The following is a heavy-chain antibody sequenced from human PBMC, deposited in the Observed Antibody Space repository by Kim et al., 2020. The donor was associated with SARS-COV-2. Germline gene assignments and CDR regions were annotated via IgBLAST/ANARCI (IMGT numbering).Heavy chain of an antibody. CDR3: AGYSSSWYGNYYYYYGMDV. D-gene: IGHD6-13*01. J-gene: IGHJ6*02. Sequence: ASVKVSCKASGYTFTGYYMHWVRQAPGQGLEWMGRINPNSGGTNYAQKFQGRVTMTRDTSISTAYMELSRLRSDDTAVYYCAGYSSSWYGNYYYYYGMDVWGQGTTVTVSS. CDR2: INPNSGGT. V-gene: IGHV1-2*06. CDR1: GYTFTGYY.